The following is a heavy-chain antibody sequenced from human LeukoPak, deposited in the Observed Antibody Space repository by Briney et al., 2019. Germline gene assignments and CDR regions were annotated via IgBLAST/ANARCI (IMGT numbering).Heavy chain of an antibody. J-gene: IGHJ3*02. Sequence: GGSLRLSCAASGFTFSSYAMHWVRQAPGKGLEWVAVISYDGSNKYYADSVKGRFTISRDNSKNTLYLQMNSLRAEDTAVYYCARDIVGATTNAFDIWGQGTMVTVSS. V-gene: IGHV3-30*04. CDR3: ARDIVGATTNAFDI. CDR1: GFTFSSYA. D-gene: IGHD1-26*01. CDR2: ISYDGSNK.